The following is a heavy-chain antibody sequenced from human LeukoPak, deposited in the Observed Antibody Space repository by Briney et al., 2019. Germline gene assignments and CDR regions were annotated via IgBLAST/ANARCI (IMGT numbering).Heavy chain of an antibody. CDR2: ISVGGNTV. CDR3: ARDRQFRLHDP. J-gene: IGHJ5*02. D-gene: IGHD3-16*01. Sequence: PGGSLRLSCTASGFTFSDYYMSWIRQAPGKGLEWLSYISVGGNTVSYAESVKGRFTISRDNAKNSVFPQIDGLRVEDTAMYYCARDRQFRLHDPWGQGILVTVSS. V-gene: IGHV3-11*01. CDR1: GFTFSDYY.